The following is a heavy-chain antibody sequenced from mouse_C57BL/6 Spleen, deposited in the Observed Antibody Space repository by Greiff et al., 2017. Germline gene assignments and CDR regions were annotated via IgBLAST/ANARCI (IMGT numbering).Heavy chain of an antibody. D-gene: IGHD1-1*01. Sequence: VQLQQSGPELVKPGASVKISCKASGYTFTDYYMNWVKQSHGKSLEWIGDINPNNGGTSYNQKFKGKATLTVDKSSSTAYMELRSLTSEDSAVYYCASPPYYGSSYGYWGQGTTLTVSS. V-gene: IGHV1-26*01. J-gene: IGHJ2*01. CDR2: INPNNGGT. CDR3: ASPPYYGSSYGY. CDR1: GYTFTDYY.